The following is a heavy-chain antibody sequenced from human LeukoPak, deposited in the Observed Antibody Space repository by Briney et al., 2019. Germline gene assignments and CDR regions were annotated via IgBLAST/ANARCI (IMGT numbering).Heavy chain of an antibody. CDR2: IYYSGST. J-gene: IGHJ5*02. Sequence: PSETLSLTCTVSGGSISSYYWSWIRQPPGKGLEWIGYIYYSGSTNYNPSLKSRVTISVDTSKNQFSLKLSSVTAADTAVYYCARRRITTIDLWGQGTLVTVSS. D-gene: IGHD3-10*01. V-gene: IGHV4-59*01. CDR1: GGSISSYY. CDR3: ARRRITTIDL.